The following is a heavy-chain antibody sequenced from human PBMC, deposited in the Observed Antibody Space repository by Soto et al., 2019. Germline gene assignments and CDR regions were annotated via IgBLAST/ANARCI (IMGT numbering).Heavy chain of an antibody. CDR2: ISSSSSYI. V-gene: IGHV3-21*01. CDR3: ARGLDIVLMVYAIGRFDY. Sequence: GGSLRLSCAASGFTFSSYSMNWVRQAPGKGLEWVSSISSSSSYIYYADSVKGRFTISRDNAKNSLYLQMNSLRAEDTAVYYCARGLDIVLMVYAIGRFDYWGQGTLVTVSS. CDR1: GFTFSSYS. J-gene: IGHJ4*02. D-gene: IGHD2-8*01.